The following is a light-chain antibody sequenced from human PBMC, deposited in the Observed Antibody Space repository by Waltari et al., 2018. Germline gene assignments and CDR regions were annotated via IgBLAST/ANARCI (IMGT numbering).Light chain of an antibody. CDR3: QQTDSFPLT. CDR1: QGVSTW. CDR2: GAS. J-gene: IGKJ4*01. V-gene: IGKV1-12*01. Sequence: DIQMTQSPSSVSASVGDRVTISCRASQGVSTWLAWYQQKPGKAPNLLIYGASSLQSGVPSRFSGSGSGTEFTLTINGLQPEDFATYYCQQTDSFPLTFGGGTKVEIK.